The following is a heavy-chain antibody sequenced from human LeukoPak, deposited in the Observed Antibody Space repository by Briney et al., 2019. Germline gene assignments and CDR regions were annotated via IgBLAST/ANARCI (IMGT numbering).Heavy chain of an antibody. V-gene: IGHV3-23*01. CDR2: ISAGGDGT. J-gene: IGHJ4*02. CDR1: TFSFSEYP. Sequence: GGSLRLSCAASTFSFSEYPMGWVRQAPGKGLEWVSGISAGGDGTYYADPAKGRFTISRDNSKNTLFLQMNSLRAEDTAKYYCARNVAPAHFDYWGQGALVTVSS. CDR3: ARNVAPAHFDY. D-gene: IGHD2-2*01.